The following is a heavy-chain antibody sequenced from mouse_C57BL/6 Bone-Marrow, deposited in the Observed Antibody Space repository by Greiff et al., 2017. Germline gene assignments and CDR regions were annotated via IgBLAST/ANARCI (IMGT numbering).Heavy chain of an antibody. CDR2: IYPTSGST. Sequence: VQLQQPGAELVKPGASVKMSCKASGYTFTSYWITWVKQRPGQGLEWIGDIYPTSGSTNYNEKFKSKAILTVDTSSNTAYMKLSSLTSEESAVFYCARSGPLGRNFDDWGQGNTLTVSS. V-gene: IGHV1-55*01. D-gene: IGHD3-1*01. CDR1: GYTFTSYW. CDR3: ARSGPLGRNFDD. J-gene: IGHJ2*01.